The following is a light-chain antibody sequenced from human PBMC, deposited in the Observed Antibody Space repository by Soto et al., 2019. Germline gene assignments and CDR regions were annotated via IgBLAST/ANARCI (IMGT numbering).Light chain of an antibody. CDR2: GNN. CDR3: APGDASLSGQVL. Sequence: QSVLTQPPSASGTPGQRVTISCSGSSSNIGRNTVNWYQQLPGTAPKLLIYGNNQRPSGVPARISGSKSGTSASLAISGLQSEDGVNYYFAPGDASLSGQVLLGGGTKLP. CDR1: SSNIGRNT. J-gene: IGLJ2*01. V-gene: IGLV1-44*01.